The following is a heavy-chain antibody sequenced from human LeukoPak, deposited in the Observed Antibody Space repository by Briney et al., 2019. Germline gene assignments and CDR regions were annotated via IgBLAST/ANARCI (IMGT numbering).Heavy chain of an antibody. J-gene: IGHJ4*02. CDR2: MNPNSGDT. CDR3: ATWGD. V-gene: IGHV1-8*03. Sequence: ASVKVSCKASGYTFTNYPINWVRQAPGQGLEWMGWMNPNSGDTVYAKKFRGRFTITRNTSVNTAYMELSSLRSEDTAVYYCATWGDWGQGTLVTVS. D-gene: IGHD3-16*01. CDR1: GYTFTNYP.